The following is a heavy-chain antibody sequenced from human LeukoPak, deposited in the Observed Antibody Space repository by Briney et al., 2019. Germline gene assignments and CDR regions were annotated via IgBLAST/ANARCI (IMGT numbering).Heavy chain of an antibody. V-gene: IGHV4-59*08. Sequence: PSETLSLTCTVSGGSISSYYWSWIRQPPGKGLEWIGYIYYSGSTNYNPSFKSRVTISVDTSKNQFSLKLSSVTAADTAVYYCARVTLYYGMDVWGQGTTVTVSS. CDR1: GGSISSYY. J-gene: IGHJ6*02. D-gene: IGHD5-18*01. CDR2: IYYSGST. CDR3: ARVTLYYGMDV.